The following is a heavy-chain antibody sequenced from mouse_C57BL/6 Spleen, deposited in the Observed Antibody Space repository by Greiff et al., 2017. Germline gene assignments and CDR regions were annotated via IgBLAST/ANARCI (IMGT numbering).Heavy chain of an antibody. V-gene: IGHV1-9*01. CDR3: ARSGYGNYDYYAMDY. Sequence: QVQLQQSGAELMKPGASVKLSCKATGYTFTGYWIEWVKQRPGHGLEWIGEILPGSGSTNYNEKFKGKATFTADTSSNTAYMQLSSLTTEDSDIYYCARSGYGNYDYYAMDYWGQGTSVTVSS. J-gene: IGHJ4*01. D-gene: IGHD2-10*02. CDR1: GYTFTGYW. CDR2: ILPGSGST.